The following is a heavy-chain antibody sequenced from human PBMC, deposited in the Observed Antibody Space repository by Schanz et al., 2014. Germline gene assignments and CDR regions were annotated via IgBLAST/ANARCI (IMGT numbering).Heavy chain of an antibody. Sequence: QVQLVESGGGLVQPGRSLKLSCAASGLTFSDSAMHWVRQAPGKGLEWVAIIWYDGSNKYYADSVKGRFTISRDNSKTKLLLQMSSLRAEDTAVYYCARDGDFDYWGQGTLVTVSS. CDR1: GLTFSDSA. V-gene: IGHV3-33*08. J-gene: IGHJ4*02. CDR3: ARDGDFDY. CDR2: IWYDGSNK.